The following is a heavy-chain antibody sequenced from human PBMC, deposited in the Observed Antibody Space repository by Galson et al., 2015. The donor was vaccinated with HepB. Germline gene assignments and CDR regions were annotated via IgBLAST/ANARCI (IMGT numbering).Heavy chain of an antibody. CDR3: ARDRGRSDYGYYYGMDV. CDR2: ISGSSTYI. D-gene: IGHD4-17*01. Sequence: SLRLSCAASGFTFSYYTINWVRQAPGKGLEWVSSISGSSTYIYYTDSVWGRFTVSRDNSNDSFYLQMNSLRVEDTAVYYCARDRGRSDYGYYYGMDVWGQGTTVTVSS. J-gene: IGHJ6*02. V-gene: IGHV3-21*01. CDR1: GFTFSYYT.